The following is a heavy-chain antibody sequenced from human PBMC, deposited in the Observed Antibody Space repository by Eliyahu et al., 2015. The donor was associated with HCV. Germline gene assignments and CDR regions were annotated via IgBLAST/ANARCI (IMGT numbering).Heavy chain of an antibody. D-gene: IGHD6-19*01. V-gene: IGHV4-59*01. Sequence: QVQLQESGPGLVQPSETLSLTCTVSGGSITXYYWXWXRQPPGKGLEWIGYIHYSGXTNYXPSLKSRVXISVDTXKNQFSLKLSSVTAADTAVYYCASGGGGIAVAGTGGWFDPWGQGTLVTVSS. J-gene: IGHJ5*02. CDR2: IHYSGXT. CDR1: GGSITXYY. CDR3: ASGGGGIAVAGTGGWFDP.